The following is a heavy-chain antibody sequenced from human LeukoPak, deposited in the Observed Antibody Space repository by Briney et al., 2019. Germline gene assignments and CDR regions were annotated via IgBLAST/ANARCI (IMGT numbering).Heavy chain of an antibody. V-gene: IGHV3-53*01. CDR3: ARDVPVTTDAFDI. CDR2: IYSGGST. J-gene: IGHJ3*02. Sequence: TGGSLRLSCAASGFTASSNYMSSVRQAPGKGLEWVSVIYSGGSTYTTTSVKGRFTISSDNSKNTLYLQRSSLRAEDTAVYYCARDVPVTTDAFDIWGQGAMVSVSS. CDR1: GFTASSNY. D-gene: IGHD3-3*01.